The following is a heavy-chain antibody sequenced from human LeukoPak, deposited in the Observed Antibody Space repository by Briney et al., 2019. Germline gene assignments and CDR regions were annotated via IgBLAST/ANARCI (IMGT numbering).Heavy chain of an antibody. CDR3: TRDGGSFCDFDY. CDR1: GFSFRNYA. CDR2: INTDGRIT. D-gene: IGHD1-26*01. Sequence: GGSLRLSCVASGFSFRNYAIHWVRQAPGKGLEYVSVINTDGRITYYADSVKGRFTISRDNSKNTVYLQMGSLRGEDMAVYYCTRDGGSFCDFDYWGRGALVTVSS. V-gene: IGHV3-64*02. J-gene: IGHJ4*02.